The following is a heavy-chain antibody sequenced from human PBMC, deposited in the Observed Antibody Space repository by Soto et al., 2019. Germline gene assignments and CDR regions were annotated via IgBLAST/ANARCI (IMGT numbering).Heavy chain of an antibody. J-gene: IGHJ4*02. CDR1: GYSFTSYW. CDR2: IYPGDSDT. V-gene: IGHV5-51*01. CDR3: VLPGQTSSGHYIVY. D-gene: IGHD5-18*01. Sequence: PGESLKLSCKGSGYSFTSYWIGWVRQMPGKGLEWMGIIYPGDSDTRYSPSFQGQVTISVDKSISTAYLQWSSLKASDTAMYYYVLPGQTSSGHYIVYWGQGTLVTVSS.